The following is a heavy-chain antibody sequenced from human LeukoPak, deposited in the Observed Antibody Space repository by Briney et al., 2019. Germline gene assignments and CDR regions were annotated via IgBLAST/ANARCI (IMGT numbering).Heavy chain of an antibody. CDR3: ARDAEAASGFMDV. D-gene: IGHD6-13*01. V-gene: IGHV4-59*01. Sequence: SETLSLTCTVSGGSINSYYWSWIRLPPGKGLEWIGYIYYSGSTNYNPSLKSRVTISLETSENQFSLELTSVTAADTAVYYCARDAEAASGFMDVWGKGTTVTVSS. J-gene: IGHJ6*03. CDR2: IYYSGST. CDR1: GGSINSYY.